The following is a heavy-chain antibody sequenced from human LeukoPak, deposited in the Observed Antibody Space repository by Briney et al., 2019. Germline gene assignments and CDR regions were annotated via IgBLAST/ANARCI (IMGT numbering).Heavy chain of an antibody. CDR2: IYSDGRT. CDR3: ARDSGRFDVFDI. CDR1: GFTVSSNY. D-gene: IGHD3-10*01. J-gene: IGHJ3*02. V-gene: IGHV3-53*01. Sequence: PGGSLRLSCAASGFTVSSNYLIWVRQAPGKGLEWVSVIYSDGRTYYADSVKGRFTISRDNSKNTLYLQMNSLRAEDTAVYYCARDSGRFDVFDIWGQGTMVTVSS.